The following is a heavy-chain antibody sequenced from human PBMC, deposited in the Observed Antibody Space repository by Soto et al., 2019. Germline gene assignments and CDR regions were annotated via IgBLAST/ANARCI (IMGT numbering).Heavy chain of an antibody. CDR3: ARENYSSGYDYIYYYGMDV. J-gene: IGHJ6*02. Sequence: PGGSLRLSCAASGFTVSSNYMSWVRQAPGKGLEWVSVIYSGGSTYYADSVKGRFTISRDNSKNTLYLQMNSLRAEDTAVYYCARENYSSGYDYIYYYGMDVWGQGTTVTVSS. V-gene: IGHV3-53*01. CDR2: IYSGGST. CDR1: GFTVSSNY. D-gene: IGHD3-22*01.